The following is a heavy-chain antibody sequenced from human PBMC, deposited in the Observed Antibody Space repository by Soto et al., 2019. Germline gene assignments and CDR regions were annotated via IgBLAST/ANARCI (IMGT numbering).Heavy chain of an antibody. CDR1: GGTFSSYA. V-gene: IGHV1-69*12. CDR2: IIPIFGTA. D-gene: IGHD6-19*01. J-gene: IGHJ4*02. CDR3: ASHSSGWRNPIDY. Sequence: QVQLVQSGAEVKKPGSSVKVSCKASGGTFSSYAISWARQAPEQGLEWMGGIIPIFGTANYAQKFQGRVTITADESTSTAYMELSSLRSEDTAVYYCASHSSGWRNPIDYWGQGTLVTVSS.